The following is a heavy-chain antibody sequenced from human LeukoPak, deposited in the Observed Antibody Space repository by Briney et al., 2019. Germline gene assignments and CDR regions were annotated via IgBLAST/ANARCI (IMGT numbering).Heavy chain of an antibody. CDR2: INEEGSEK. J-gene: IGHJ4*02. Sequence: GGSLRLSCAASGFTFSTYWMSWVRQAPGKGLEWVANINEEGSEKNYADSVKGRFTISRDNAKDSLYLQMNSPRAKDTAVYYCGARGRAVDNWGQGTLVTVSS. D-gene: IGHD6-19*01. CDR1: GFTFSTYW. CDR3: GARGRAVDN. V-gene: IGHV3-7*01.